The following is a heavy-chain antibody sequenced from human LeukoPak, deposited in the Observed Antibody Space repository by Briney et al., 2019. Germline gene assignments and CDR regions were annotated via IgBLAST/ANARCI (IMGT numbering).Heavy chain of an antibody. V-gene: IGHV3-23*01. J-gene: IGHJ4*02. CDR1: GFTFSSYA. CDR2: ISGSGDST. Sequence: GGSLRLSCAASGFTFSSYAMGWVRQAPGKGLEWVSAISGSGDSTYYGDSVKGRFTISRDNSKNTLYLQMNSLRAEDTAVYYCARVSRSGYYFGNDYWGQGTLVTVSS. D-gene: IGHD3-22*01. CDR3: ARVSRSGYYFGNDY.